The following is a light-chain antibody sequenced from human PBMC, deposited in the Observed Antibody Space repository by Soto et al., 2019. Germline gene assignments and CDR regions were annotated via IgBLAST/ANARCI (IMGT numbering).Light chain of an antibody. Sequence: DIVLTQSPATLSLSPGVRVTLSCRASQTVGRFLSWYQHSPGQGPRLLVYDASNKATGVPARFSGSGSETDFTLTISSLEPEDFAVYYGQQRLHWPITFGQGTRLEIK. CDR3: QQRLHWPIT. CDR2: DAS. CDR1: QTVGRF. V-gene: IGKV3-11*01. J-gene: IGKJ5*01.